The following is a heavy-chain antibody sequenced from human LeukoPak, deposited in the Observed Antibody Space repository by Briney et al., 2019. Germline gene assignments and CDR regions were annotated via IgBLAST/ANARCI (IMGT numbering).Heavy chain of an antibody. D-gene: IGHD3-3*01. Sequence: AASVKVSCKASGGTFSSYAISWVRQAPGQGLEWMGGIIPIFGTANYAQKFQGRVTITTDESTSTAYMELSSLRSEDTAVYYCARGPSQYYDFWSGSRPSYYYMDVWGKGTTVTVSS. CDR1: GGTFSSYA. CDR3: ARGPSQYYDFWSGSRPSYYYMDV. J-gene: IGHJ6*03. CDR2: IIPIFGTA. V-gene: IGHV1-69*05.